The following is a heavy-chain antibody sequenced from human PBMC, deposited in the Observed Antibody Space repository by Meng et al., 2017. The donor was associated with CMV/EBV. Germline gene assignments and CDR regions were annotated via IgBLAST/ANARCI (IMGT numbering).Heavy chain of an antibody. Sequence: SETLSPTCAVYGGSFSGYYWSWIRQHPGKGLEWIGEINHSGSTNYNPSLKSRVTISVDTSKNQFSLKLSSVTAADTAVYYCARGFRDTIFGVVIMYGMDVWGQGTTVTVSS. D-gene: IGHD3-3*01. V-gene: IGHV4-34*01. CDR1: GGSFSGYY. CDR3: ARGFRDTIFGVVIMYGMDV. J-gene: IGHJ6*02. CDR2: INHSGST.